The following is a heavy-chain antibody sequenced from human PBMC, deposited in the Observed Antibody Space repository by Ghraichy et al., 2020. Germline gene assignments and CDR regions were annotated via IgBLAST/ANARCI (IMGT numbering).Heavy chain of an antibody. J-gene: IGHJ6*02. CDR3: ARDPRLVRGVYYYYYYGMDV. CDR1: GFTFDDYG. D-gene: IGHD3-10*01. V-gene: IGHV3-20*01. CDR2: INWNGGST. Sequence: GGSLRLSCAASGFTFDDYGMSWVRQAPGKGLEWVSGINWNGGSTGYADSVKGRFTISRDNAKNSLYLQMNSLRAEDTALYHCARDPRLVRGVYYYYYYGMDVWGQGTTVTVSS.